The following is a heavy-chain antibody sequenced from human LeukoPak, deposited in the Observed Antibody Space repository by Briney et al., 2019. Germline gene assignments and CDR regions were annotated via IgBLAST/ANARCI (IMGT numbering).Heavy chain of an antibody. Sequence: GGSLRLSCAGSGFTFNIFSMSWVRQAPGKGLEWISFISSNRTIYYADYVKGRFTISRDNAKNSLYLQMNSLRAEDTAVYYCAMIDASTTTWYSLDYWGQGTLVTVSS. J-gene: IGHJ4*02. CDR1: GFTFNIFS. CDR2: ISSNRTI. D-gene: IGHD2-21*01. CDR3: AMIDASTTTWYSLDY. V-gene: IGHV3-48*01.